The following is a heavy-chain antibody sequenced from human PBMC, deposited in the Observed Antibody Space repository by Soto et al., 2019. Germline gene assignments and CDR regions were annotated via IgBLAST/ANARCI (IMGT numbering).Heavy chain of an antibody. J-gene: IGHJ4*02. CDR2: INAGNGNT. CDR3: ARGVGQFDY. Sequence: QVQLVQSGAEVKKPGASVKVSCKASGYTFTGYAMHWVRQAPGQSLEWMGWINAGNGNTKYSQQFQGRVNITRDTSASTAYMELSSLRSEDTAVYYCARGVGQFDYWGQGTLVTVSS. V-gene: IGHV1-3*01. CDR1: GYTFTGYA. D-gene: IGHD3-10*01.